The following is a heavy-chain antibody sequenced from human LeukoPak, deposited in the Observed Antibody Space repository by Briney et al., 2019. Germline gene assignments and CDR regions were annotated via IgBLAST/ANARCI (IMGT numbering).Heavy chain of an antibody. J-gene: IGHJ5*02. V-gene: IGHV1-2*02. CDR1: GYTFTGYY. Sequence: AASVKVSCKASGYTFTGYYMHWVRQAPGQGLEWMGWINPNSGGTNYAQKFQGRVTMTRDTSISTAYMELSRLRSDDTAVYYCARAPYSSQPPRGWFDPWGQGTLVTVSS. CDR2: INPNSGGT. D-gene: IGHD2-15*01. CDR3: ARAPYSSQPPRGWFDP.